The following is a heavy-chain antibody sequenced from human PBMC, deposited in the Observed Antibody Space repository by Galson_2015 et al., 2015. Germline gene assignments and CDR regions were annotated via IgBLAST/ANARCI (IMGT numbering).Heavy chain of an antibody. D-gene: IGHD3-9*01. Sequence: QSGAEVKKPGESLKISCKASGYSFTNYWIGWVRQMPGKGLECMGIIYPGDSQIRYSPSFQGQVSISADKSISTAYLQWSSLKASDTAIYYCGGFAITRFGGGWFYGMDVWGQGTTVTVSS. V-gene: IGHV5-51*03. J-gene: IGHJ6*02. CDR1: GYSFTNYW. CDR3: GGFAITRFGGGWFYGMDV. CDR2: IYPGDSQI.